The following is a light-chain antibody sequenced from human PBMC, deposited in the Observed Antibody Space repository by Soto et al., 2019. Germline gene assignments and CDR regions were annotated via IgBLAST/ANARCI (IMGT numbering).Light chain of an antibody. Sequence: QSALTQPPSASGSPGQSVTISCTGTSSDVGGYNLVSWYQQHPGKAPKLMIYEVNKRPSGVPDRFSGSKSGTSATLGITGFQTGDEADYYCGSWDSSLSADVFGTGTKVTVL. CDR2: EVN. J-gene: IGLJ1*01. CDR1: SSDVGGYNL. V-gene: IGLV2-8*01. CDR3: GSWDSSLSADV.